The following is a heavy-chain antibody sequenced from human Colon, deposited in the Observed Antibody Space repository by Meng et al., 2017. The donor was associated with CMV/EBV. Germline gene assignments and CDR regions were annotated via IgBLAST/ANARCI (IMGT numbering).Heavy chain of an antibody. CDR1: GFTFSSYA. CDR3: ARDTQDIVVVPAAIWRYYGMDV. CDR2: ISYDGSNK. V-gene: IGHV3-30*04. D-gene: IGHD2-2*02. J-gene: IGHJ6*02. Sequence: GGSLRLSCAASGFTFSSYAMHWVRQAPGKGLEWVAVISYDGSNKYYADSVKGRFTISRDNSKNTLYLQMNSLRAEDTAVYYCARDTQDIVVVPAAIWRYYGMDVWGQGTTVTVSS.